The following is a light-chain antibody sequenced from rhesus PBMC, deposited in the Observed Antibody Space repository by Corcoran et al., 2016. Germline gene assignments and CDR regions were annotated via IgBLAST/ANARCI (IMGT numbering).Light chain of an antibody. J-gene: IGLJ1*01. CDR3: CSYRSGNPYI. V-gene: IGLV2-23*01. CDR1: ISDIGNNNY. CDR2: DVS. Sequence: QATLTQPPSVSGSPGQSVTNSCTGTISDIGNNNYVSWYQQHPGEAPKLMIYDVSKRPSGVSDRVSGSKSGNTASLTISGLQAEDEPDYYCCSYRSGNPYIFGAGTRFTVL.